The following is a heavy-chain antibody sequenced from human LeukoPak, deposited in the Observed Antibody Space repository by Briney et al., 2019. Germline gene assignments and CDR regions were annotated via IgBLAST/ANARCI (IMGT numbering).Heavy chain of an antibody. CDR2: IKQDGSEK. D-gene: IGHD3-22*01. Sequence: PGGSLRLSCAASGFTFSSYWMSWVRQAPGKGLEWVANIKQDGSEKYYVDSVKGRFTISRDNAKNSLYLQMNSLRAEDTAVYYCARGGTYYCDSSGYPFDYWGQGTLVTVSS. CDR1: GFTFSSYW. CDR3: ARGGTYYCDSSGYPFDY. V-gene: IGHV3-7*01. J-gene: IGHJ4*02.